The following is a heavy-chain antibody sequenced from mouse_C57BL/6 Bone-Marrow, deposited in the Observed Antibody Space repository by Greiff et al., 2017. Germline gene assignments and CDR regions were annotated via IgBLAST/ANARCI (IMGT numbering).Heavy chain of an antibody. V-gene: IGHV1-50*01. CDR2: IDPSDSYT. D-gene: IGHD2-3*01. CDR1: GYTFTSYW. CDR3: ARGAGYYRAWFAY. Sequence: QVQLQQPGAELVKPGASVKLSCKASGYTFTSYWMQWVKQRPGQGLEWIGEIDPSDSYTNYNQKFKGKATVTVDTSSSTASMQLSSLTSEDSAVYYCARGAGYYRAWFAYWGQGTLVTVSA. J-gene: IGHJ3*01.